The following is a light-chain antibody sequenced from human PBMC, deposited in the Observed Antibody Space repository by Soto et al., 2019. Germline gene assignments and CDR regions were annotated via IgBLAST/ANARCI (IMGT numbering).Light chain of an antibody. V-gene: IGKV1-8*01. CDR1: QEISNY. CDR2: AAS. CDR3: QQYYTDPRT. J-gene: IGKJ1*01. Sequence: AVRMTQSPSSLSASAGDRVTITCRASQEISNYLAWDQQKPGKAPNLLLYAASTLHSGVPSRFPGSGAGTDFTLPISRLQSGDFATYYCQQYYTDPRTFGLGTKVDI.